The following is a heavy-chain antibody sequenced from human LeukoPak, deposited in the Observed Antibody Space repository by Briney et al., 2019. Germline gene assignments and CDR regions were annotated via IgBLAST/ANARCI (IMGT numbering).Heavy chain of an antibody. J-gene: IGHJ6*03. D-gene: IGHD1-7*01. V-gene: IGHV3-23*01. CDR3: ASLLRELKQPWDYYYYMDV. CDR2: ISGSGGST. Sequence: GGSLRLSCAASGFTFSSYAMSWVRQAPGKGLEWVSAISGSGGSTYYADSVKGRFTISRDNSKNTLYLQMNSLRAEDTAVYYCASLLRELKQPWDYYYYMDVWGKGTTVTVSS. CDR1: GFTFSSYA.